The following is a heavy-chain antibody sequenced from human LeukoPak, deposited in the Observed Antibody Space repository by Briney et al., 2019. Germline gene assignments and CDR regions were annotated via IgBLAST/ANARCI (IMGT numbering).Heavy chain of an antibody. CDR2: INPNSGGT. CDR3: ARVNIVVVPASSYYYGMDV. D-gene: IGHD2-2*01. CDR1: GYTFTGYY. V-gene: IGHV1-2*02. Sequence: ASVKVSCKASGYTFTGYYMLWVRQAPGQGLEWMGWINPNSGGTNYAQKFQGRVTMTRDTSISTAYMELSRLRSDDTAVYYCARVNIVVVPASSYYYGMDVWGQGTTVTVSS. J-gene: IGHJ6*02.